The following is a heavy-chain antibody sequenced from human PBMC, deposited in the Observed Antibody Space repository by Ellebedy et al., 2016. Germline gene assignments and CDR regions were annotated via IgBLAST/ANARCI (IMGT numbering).Heavy chain of an antibody. V-gene: IGHV3-15*07. Sequence: GESLKISCAGSDFSFTDAWLNWVRQTPGKGLEWVGLSKRRSDGRTIDYAAPVKGRFTISRDDSTKTLYLQMNSLKTEDTAVYYCTTKGGLGSYGRPRPSYWGQGTLITVSS. CDR3: TTKGGLGSYGRPRPSY. J-gene: IGHJ4*02. CDR2: SKRRSDGRTI. D-gene: IGHD3-10*01. CDR1: DFSFTDAW.